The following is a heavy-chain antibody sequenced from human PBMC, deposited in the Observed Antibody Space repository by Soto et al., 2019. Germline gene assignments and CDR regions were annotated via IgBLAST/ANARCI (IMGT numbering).Heavy chain of an antibody. D-gene: IGHD6-19*01. CDR1: GGTFSSYA. J-gene: IGHJ4*02. CDR3: ARDLRHSSGWYLDY. Sequence: QVQLVQSGAEVKKPGSSVKVSCKASGGTFSSYAISWVRQAPGQGLEWMGGIIPIFGTANYAQKFQGRVTITADESTSKAYMELSSLRSEETAVYYCARDLRHSSGWYLDYWGQGTLVTVSS. CDR2: IIPIFGTA. V-gene: IGHV1-69*12.